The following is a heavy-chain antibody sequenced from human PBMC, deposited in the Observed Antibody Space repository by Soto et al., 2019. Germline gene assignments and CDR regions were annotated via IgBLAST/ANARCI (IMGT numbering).Heavy chain of an antibody. D-gene: IGHD3-10*01. J-gene: IGHJ4*02. CDR2: MWYDGSNK. V-gene: IGHV3-33*01. Sequence: GGSLRLSCAASGFTFSSYGMHWVRQAPGKGLEWVALMWYDGSNKYYADSVKGRFTISRDNSKNTLYLQMNSLRAEDTAVYYCARDAYLGSGSYAYWGQGXRVTVSS. CDR3: ARDAYLGSGSYAY. CDR1: GFTFSSYG.